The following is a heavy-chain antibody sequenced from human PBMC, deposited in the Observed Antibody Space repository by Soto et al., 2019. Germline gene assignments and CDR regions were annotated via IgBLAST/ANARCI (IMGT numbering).Heavy chain of an antibody. CDR1: GGSFSDYY. Sequence: QVRLQQWGAGLLKPSETLPLTCAVYGGSFSDYYWSWVRQPPGKGLEWIGEINHSGSTNYNPSLTSRVNISVDTSKNQFSLNLNSVTAADTAVYYCAREVPSRYFDLWGRGTPVTVSS. CDR3: AREVPSRYFDL. CDR2: INHSGST. V-gene: IGHV4-34*01. D-gene: IGHD3-10*01. J-gene: IGHJ2*01.